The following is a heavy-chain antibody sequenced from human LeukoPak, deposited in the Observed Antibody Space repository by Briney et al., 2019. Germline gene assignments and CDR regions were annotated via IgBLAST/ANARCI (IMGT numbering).Heavy chain of an antibody. V-gene: IGHV1-18*01. CDR1: GYTFTSYG. J-gene: IGHJ4*02. D-gene: IGHD5-18*01. CDR2: MSAYNGNT. Sequence: ASVKVSCKASGYTFTSYGISWVRQAPGQRLEWMGWMSAYNGNTNYAQKLQGRVTMTTDTSTSTAYMELRSLRSDDTAVYYCARVIGGYSYGDYFDYWGQGTLVTVSS. CDR3: ARVIGGYSYGDYFDY.